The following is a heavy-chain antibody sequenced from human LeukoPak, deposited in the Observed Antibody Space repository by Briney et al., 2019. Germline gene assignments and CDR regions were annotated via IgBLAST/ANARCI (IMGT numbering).Heavy chain of an antibody. J-gene: IGHJ4*02. V-gene: IGHV4-61*02. D-gene: IGHD1-7*01. CDR1: GGSISSGSYY. Sequence: SETLSLTCTVSGGSISSGSYYWSWIRQPAGKGLEWIGRIYTSGSTNYNPSLKSRVTISVDTSKNQFSLKLSSVTAADTAVYYCARENWNYVLYYFDYWGQGTLVTVS. CDR3: ARENWNYVLYYFDY. CDR2: IYTSGST.